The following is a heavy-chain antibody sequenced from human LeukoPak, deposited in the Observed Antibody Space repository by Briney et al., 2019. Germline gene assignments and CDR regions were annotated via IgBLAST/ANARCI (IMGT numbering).Heavy chain of an antibody. CDR3: AVRYHYCYYYGMDV. Sequence: ASVKVSCKASVYTFTSYDINWVRQATGQGLEWMGWMNPNSGNTGYAQKFQGRVTMTRNTSISTAYMELSSLRSEDTAVYYCAVRYHYCYYYGMDVWGQGTTVTVSS. CDR2: MNPNSGNT. CDR1: VYTFTSYD. D-gene: IGHD1-14*01. J-gene: IGHJ6*02. V-gene: IGHV1-8*01.